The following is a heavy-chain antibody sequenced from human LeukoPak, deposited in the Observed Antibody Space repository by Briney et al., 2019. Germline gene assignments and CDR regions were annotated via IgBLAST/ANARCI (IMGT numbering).Heavy chain of an antibody. Sequence: PSETLSLTCAVYGGSFSGYYWSWIRQPPGKGLEWIGEINHSGSTNYNPSLKSRVTISVDTCKNQFALKLSSVTAADTAVYYGMSNFLQGGYYFDSWGQGNLVTVSS. V-gene: IGHV4-34*01. CDR3: MSNFLQGGYYFDS. D-gene: IGHD3-16*01. CDR1: GGSFSGYY. CDR2: INHSGST. J-gene: IGHJ4*02.